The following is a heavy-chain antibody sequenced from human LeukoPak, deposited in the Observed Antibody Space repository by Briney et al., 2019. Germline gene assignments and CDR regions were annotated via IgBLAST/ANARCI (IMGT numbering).Heavy chain of an antibody. CDR2: INAGNGNT. D-gene: IGHD6-6*01. CDR3: AREEVKSSCFDY. CDR1: GYTFTSYA. Sequence: ASVKVSCKASGYTFTSYAMHWVRQAPGQRLEWMGWINAGNGNTKYSQKFQGRVTITRDTSASTAYMELSSLRSEDTAVYNCAREEVKSSCFDYWGQGTLVTVSS. J-gene: IGHJ4*02. V-gene: IGHV1-3*01.